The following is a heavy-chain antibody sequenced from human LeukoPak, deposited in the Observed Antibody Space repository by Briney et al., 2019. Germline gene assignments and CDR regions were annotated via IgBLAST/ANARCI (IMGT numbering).Heavy chain of an antibody. CDR3: ARRYYYDSSGYLTDAFDI. CDR1: GYSFTSYW. V-gene: IGHV5-51*01. J-gene: IGHJ3*02. Sequence: GESLKISCKGSGYSFTSYWIGWVRQMPGKGLEWMGIIYPGDSDTRYSPSFQGQVTISADKSISTAYLQWSSLKASDTAMCYCARRYYYDSSGYLTDAFDIWGQGTMVTVSS. CDR2: IYPGDSDT. D-gene: IGHD3-22*01.